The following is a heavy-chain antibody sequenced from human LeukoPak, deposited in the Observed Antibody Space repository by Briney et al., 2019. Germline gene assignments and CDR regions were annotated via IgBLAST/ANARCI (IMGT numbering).Heavy chain of an antibody. V-gene: IGHV4-59*01. J-gene: IGHJ5*02. CDR3: ARGIEGGKWFDP. CDR1: GGSFSGYY. D-gene: IGHD4-23*01. Sequence: PSETLSLTCAVYGGSFSGYYWSWIRQPPGKGLEWIGYIYYSGSTNYNPSLKSRVTISVDTSKNQFSLKLSSVTAADTAVYYCARGIEGGKWFDPWGQGTLVTVSS. CDR2: IYYSGST.